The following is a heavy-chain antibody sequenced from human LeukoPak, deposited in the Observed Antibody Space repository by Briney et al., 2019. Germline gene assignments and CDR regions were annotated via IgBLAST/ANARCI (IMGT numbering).Heavy chain of an antibody. CDR1: GVSISSSNSY. Sequence: SETLSLTCTVSGVSISSSNSYWGWIRQPPGKGLEWIGSIYYSGNTYYNASLESQVSISIDTSKNQFSLKLTSVTAADTAVYYCARGPYKYDGSGAFDIWGQGTMVTVSS. CDR2: IYYSGNT. V-gene: IGHV4-39*01. D-gene: IGHD3-22*01. CDR3: ARGPYKYDGSGAFDI. J-gene: IGHJ3*02.